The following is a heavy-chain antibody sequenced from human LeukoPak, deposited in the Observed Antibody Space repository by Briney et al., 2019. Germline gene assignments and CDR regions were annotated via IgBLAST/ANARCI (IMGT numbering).Heavy chain of an antibody. D-gene: IGHD1-7*01. J-gene: IGHJ2*01. CDR3: ARAGTGTTGVDL. CDR1: GGSISSYY. Sequence: SETLSPTCTVSGGSISSYYWSWIRQPPGKGLEWIGYIYYSGSTNYNPSLKSRVTISVDTSKNQFSLKLSSVTAADTAVYYCARAGTGTTGVDLWGRGTLVTVSS. CDR2: IYYSGST. V-gene: IGHV4-59*01.